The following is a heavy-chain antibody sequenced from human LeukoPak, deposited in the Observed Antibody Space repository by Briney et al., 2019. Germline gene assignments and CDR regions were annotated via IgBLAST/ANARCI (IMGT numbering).Heavy chain of an antibody. CDR3: ARTQDVTYFYYYMDV. D-gene: IGHD2-21*02. CDR2: ISVYNGNT. Sequence: ASVKVSCKASGYTFSHYGLSWVRQARGQGLEWMGWISVYNGNTNYARKVQGRVTMTTDTSTGTAYMELRSLRSDVTAVYYCARTQDVTYFYYYMDVWGKGTTVTVSS. J-gene: IGHJ6*03. CDR1: GYTFSHYG. V-gene: IGHV1-18*01.